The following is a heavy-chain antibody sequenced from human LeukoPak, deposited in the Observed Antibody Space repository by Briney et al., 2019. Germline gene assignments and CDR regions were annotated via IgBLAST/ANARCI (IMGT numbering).Heavy chain of an antibody. Sequence: ASVKVSCKASGYTFTGYYMHWVRQAPGQGLEWMGWINPNSGGTNYAQKFQGRVTMTRDTSISTAYMELSRLRSDDTAVYYCARGAMVRGVIITRDYFDYWGQGTLVTVSS. CDR1: GYTFTGYY. CDR3: ARGAMVRGVIITRDYFDY. CDR2: INPNSGGT. J-gene: IGHJ4*02. D-gene: IGHD3-10*01. V-gene: IGHV1-2*02.